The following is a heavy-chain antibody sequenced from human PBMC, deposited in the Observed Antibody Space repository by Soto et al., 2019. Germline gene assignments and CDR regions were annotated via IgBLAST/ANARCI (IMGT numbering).Heavy chain of an antibody. D-gene: IGHD6-6*01. CDR1: GGPFSSYA. CDR3: ASTNASIYSSSLPYYYYGMDV. CDR2: IIPIFGTA. J-gene: IGHJ6*02. V-gene: IGHV1-69*01. Sequence: QVQLVQSGAEVKKPGSSVKVSCKASGGPFSSYAISWVRQAPGQGLEWMGGIIPIFGTANYAQKFQGRVTITEEQSTRTAYLELSSLRSDDTAVYYFASTNASIYSSSLPYYYYGMDVWGQGTTVTVSS.